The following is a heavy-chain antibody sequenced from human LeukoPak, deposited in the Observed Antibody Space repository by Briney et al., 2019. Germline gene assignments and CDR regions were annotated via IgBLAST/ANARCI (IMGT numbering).Heavy chain of an antibody. D-gene: IGHD6-13*01. Sequence: ASVKVSCKASGYTFTNFPMHWVRQAPGQRLEWMGWINAGNGNTKYSQEFQGRVTITADKSSTTVYMELSSLRSEDTAVYYCASPPVPQAAAITPGYFYYYMDVWGKGTTVTVSS. J-gene: IGHJ6*03. V-gene: IGHV1-3*03. CDR1: GYTFTNFP. CDR2: INAGNGNT. CDR3: ASPPVPQAAAITPGYFYYYMDV.